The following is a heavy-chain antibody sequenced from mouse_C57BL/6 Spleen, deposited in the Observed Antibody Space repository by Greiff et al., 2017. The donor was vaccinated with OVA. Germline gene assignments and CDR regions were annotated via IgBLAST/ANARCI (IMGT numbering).Heavy chain of an antibody. D-gene: IGHD3-2*02. CDR1: GYTFTSYW. J-gene: IGHJ4*01. V-gene: IGHV1-69*01. CDR2: IAPSDSYT. CDR3: ARKAQATSMDY. Sequence: QVQLQQPGAELVMPGASVTLSCKASGYTFTSYWMHWVKPRPGHGLEWIGAIAPSDSYTNYNQTFKGKSTLTVDKSSSTAYMQLSSLTSEDSAVYYCARKAQATSMDYWGQGTSVTVSS.